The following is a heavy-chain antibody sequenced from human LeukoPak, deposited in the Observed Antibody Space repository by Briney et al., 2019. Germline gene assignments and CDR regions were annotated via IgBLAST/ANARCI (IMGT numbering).Heavy chain of an antibody. D-gene: IGHD1-1*01. CDR3: ARVGATGTTSPFDY. J-gene: IGHJ4*02. V-gene: IGHV1-2*02. Sequence: AASVKVSCKASGYTFTGYYMHWVRQAPGQGLEWMGWINPNSGGTNYAQKFQGRVTMTRDTSISTAYMELSGLRSDDTAVYYCARVGATGTTSPFDYWGQGTLVTVSS. CDR2: INPNSGGT. CDR1: GYTFTGYY.